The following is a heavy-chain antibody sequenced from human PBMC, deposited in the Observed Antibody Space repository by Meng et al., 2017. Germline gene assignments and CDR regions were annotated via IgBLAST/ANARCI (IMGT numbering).Heavy chain of an antibody. CDR2: ISYDGSNK. Sequence: GESLKISCAASGFTFSSYAMHWVRQAPGKGLEWVAVISYDGSNKYYADSVKGRFTISRDKSKNTLYLQMNSLRAEDTAVYYCAREYSGYDYFDYWGQGTLVTVSS. J-gene: IGHJ4*02. V-gene: IGHV3-30*01. D-gene: IGHD5-12*01. CDR1: GFTFSSYA. CDR3: AREYSGYDYFDY.